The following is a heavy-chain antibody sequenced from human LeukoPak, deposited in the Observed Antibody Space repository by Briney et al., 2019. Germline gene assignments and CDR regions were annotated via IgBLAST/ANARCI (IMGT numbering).Heavy chain of an antibody. Sequence: GGSLRLSCVASGFTFSNAWMSWVRQAPGKGLEWVSGISGSGDNTYYADSVKGRFTISRDKSKNTLYVQVNSLGTEDTDAYYCAKGSYYDSSGSFYFDYWGQGTLVPVSS. J-gene: IGHJ4*02. CDR3: AKGSYYDSSGSFYFDY. CDR1: GFTFSNAW. D-gene: IGHD3-22*01. V-gene: IGHV3-23*01. CDR2: ISGSGDNT.